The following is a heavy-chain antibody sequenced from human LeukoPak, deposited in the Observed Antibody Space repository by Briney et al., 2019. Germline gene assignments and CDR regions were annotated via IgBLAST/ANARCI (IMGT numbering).Heavy chain of an antibody. V-gene: IGHV3-23*01. J-gene: IGHJ4*02. D-gene: IGHD3-22*01. CDR2: ISGSGGST. CDR1: GFTFRRYG. Sequence: GGTLRLSCAASGFTFRRYGMIWVRQAPGKGLEWVSVISGSGGSTYYGDSVKGRFTISRDNSKNTLYLQMNSLRAEDTAVYYCAKTGGSGIVVVISKEYYFDYWGQGTLVTVSS. CDR3: AKTGGSGIVVVISKEYYFDY.